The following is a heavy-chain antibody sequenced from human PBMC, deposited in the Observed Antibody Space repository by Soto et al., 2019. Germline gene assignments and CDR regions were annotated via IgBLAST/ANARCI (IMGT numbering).Heavy chain of an antibody. J-gene: IGHJ6*03. D-gene: IGHD1-26*01. CDR1: GFTISSYS. CDR2: ISSTGGSI. CDR3: ARLLNGRRAGNYFMDV. V-gene: IGHV3-21*01. Sequence: EVQLAESGGGLVKPGGSLRLSWAASGFTISSYSINWVRQAPGKGLEWVSSISSTGGSIYYADSVKGRFTISRDNAKNSLYLQTDSLKAEDTAVFYCARLLNGRRAGNYFMDVSGKGTAVTVSS.